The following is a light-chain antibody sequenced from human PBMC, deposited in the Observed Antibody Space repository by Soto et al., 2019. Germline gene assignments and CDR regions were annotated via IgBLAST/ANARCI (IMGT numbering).Light chain of an antibody. CDR2: GAS. CDR1: QSVSSD. Sequence: EIVLTQSPGTLSSSPGEGATLSCRASQSVSSDSVAWYQKKPGQTPRLLIYGASTRATGIPARFSGSGSGTEFTLTISSLQSEDFAVYYCQQYDNWPLTFGGGTKVDIK. J-gene: IGKJ4*01. CDR3: QQYDNWPLT. V-gene: IGKV3-15*01.